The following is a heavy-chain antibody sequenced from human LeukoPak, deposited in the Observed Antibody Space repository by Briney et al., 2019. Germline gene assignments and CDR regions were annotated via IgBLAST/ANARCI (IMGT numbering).Heavy chain of an antibody. CDR3: ARDSGDRWSPYWYFDL. D-gene: IGHD4-23*01. Sequence: SETLSLTCTVSGGSISSYYWSWIRQPPGKGLEWIGYIYYSGSTNYNPSLKSRVTISVDTSKNQFSLKLSSVTAADTAVYYCARDSGDRWSPYWYFDLWGRGTLVTVSP. V-gene: IGHV4-59*01. J-gene: IGHJ2*01. CDR2: IYYSGST. CDR1: GGSISSYY.